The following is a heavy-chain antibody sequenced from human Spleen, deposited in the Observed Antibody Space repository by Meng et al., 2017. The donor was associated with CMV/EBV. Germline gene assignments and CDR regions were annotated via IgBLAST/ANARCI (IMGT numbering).Heavy chain of an antibody. V-gene: IGHV4-39*07. D-gene: IGHD6-13*01. J-gene: IGHJ4*02. CDR3: ARGGAAQSDY. Sequence: SETLSLTCTVSGGSISSSSYCWGWIRQPPGKGLEWIGSISYSGSTYYNPSLKSRVTISVDTSKNQFSLNLSSVTAADTAVYYCARGGAAQSDYWGQGTLVTVS. CDR1: GGSISSSSYC. CDR2: ISYSGST.